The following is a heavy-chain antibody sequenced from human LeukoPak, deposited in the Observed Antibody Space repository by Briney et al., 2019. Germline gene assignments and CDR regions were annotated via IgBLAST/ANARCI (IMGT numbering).Heavy chain of an antibody. V-gene: IGHV3-64*01. CDR1: GFTFSSYS. D-gene: IGHD4-23*01. J-gene: IGHJ4*02. CDR2: ITSNGGTT. CDR3: ARGIRWASDY. Sequence: GGSMRLSCAASGFTFSSYSMVWVRQAQGKGLEYVSGITSNGGTTYYGNSVKGRFTISRDNSKDTLYLQVGSLRTEDMAVYYCARGIRWASDYWGQGTPVTVAS.